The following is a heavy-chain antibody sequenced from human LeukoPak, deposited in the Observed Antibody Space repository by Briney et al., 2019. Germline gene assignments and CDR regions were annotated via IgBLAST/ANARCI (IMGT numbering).Heavy chain of an antibody. CDR1: GFTFSSYA. V-gene: IGHV3-30-3*01. CDR3: AREETYYDILTGYYYYGMDV. CDR2: ISYDGSNK. J-gene: IGHJ6*02. Sequence: GGSLRLSCAASGFTFSSYAMHWVRQAPGKGLEWVAVISYDGSNKYYADCVKGRFTISRDNSKNTLYLQMNSLRAEDTAVYYCAREETYYDILTGYYYYGMDVWGQGTTVTVSS. D-gene: IGHD3-9*01.